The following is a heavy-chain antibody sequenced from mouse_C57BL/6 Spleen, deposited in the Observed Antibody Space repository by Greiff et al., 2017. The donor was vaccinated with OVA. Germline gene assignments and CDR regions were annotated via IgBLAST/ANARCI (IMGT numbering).Heavy chain of an antibody. J-gene: IGHJ1*03. V-gene: IGHV5-4*01. CDR3: ARGGDYYGSRGYFDV. CDR1: GFTFSSYA. CDR2: ISDGGSYT. D-gene: IGHD1-1*01. Sequence: EVHLVESGGGLVKPGGSLKLSCAASGFTFSSYAMSWVRQTPEKRLEWVATISDGGSYTYYPDNVKGRFTISRDNAKNNLYLQKSHLKSEDTAMYYCARGGDYYGSRGYFDVWGTGTTVTVSS.